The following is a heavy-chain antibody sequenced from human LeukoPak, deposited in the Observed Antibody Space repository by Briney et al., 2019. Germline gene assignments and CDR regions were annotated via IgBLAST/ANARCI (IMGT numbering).Heavy chain of an antibody. CDR2: VYHSGNS. CDR1: GGSISTSNYY. V-gene: IGHV4-39*07. D-gene: IGHD2/OR15-2a*01. CDR3: ARANLRASHDRRTFETFFDY. J-gene: IGHJ4*02. Sequence: PSETLSLTCTVSGGSISTSNYYWGWIRQPPGKGLEWIGNVYHSGNSYYNPSLKSRLTVSVDTSKNQFSLRLSSVTATDTAVYYCARANLRASHDRRTFETFFDYWGQGTLVTVSS.